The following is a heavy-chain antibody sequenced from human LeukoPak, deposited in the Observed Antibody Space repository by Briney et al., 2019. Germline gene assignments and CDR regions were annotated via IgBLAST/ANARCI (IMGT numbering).Heavy chain of an antibody. CDR3: AREIVATGHDAFDI. V-gene: IGHV3-66*01. Sequence: GGSLRLSCAASGFTVSSNYMSWVRQAPGKGLEWVSVIYSGGSTYYADSVKGRFTISRDNSKNTLYLQMNSLRAEDTAVYYCAREIVATGHDAFDIWGQGTMVTVSS. J-gene: IGHJ3*02. CDR2: IYSGGST. CDR1: GFTVSSNY. D-gene: IGHD5-12*01.